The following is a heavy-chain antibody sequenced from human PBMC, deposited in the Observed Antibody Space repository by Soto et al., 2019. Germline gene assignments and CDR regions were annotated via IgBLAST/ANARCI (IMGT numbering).Heavy chain of an antibody. CDR2: ISAYNGNT. J-gene: IGHJ3*02. D-gene: IGHD3-22*01. Sequence: ASVKVSCKASGYTFTSYGISWVRQAPGQGLEWMGWISAYNGNTNYAQKLQGRVTMTTDTSTSTAYMELRSLRSDDTAVYYCARAPTYDSIGYYQENAIDIWGQGTMVTVSS. CDR3: ARAPTYDSIGYYQENAIDI. V-gene: IGHV1-18*01. CDR1: GYTFTSYG.